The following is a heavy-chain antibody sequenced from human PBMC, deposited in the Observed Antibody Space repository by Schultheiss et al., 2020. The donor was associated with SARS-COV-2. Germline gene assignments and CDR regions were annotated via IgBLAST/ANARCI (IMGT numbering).Heavy chain of an antibody. V-gene: IGHV4-61*02. CDR3: ARDLGIAVAGGMDV. CDR2: IYTSGST. CDR1: GGSISSGGYY. D-gene: IGHD6-19*01. J-gene: IGHJ6*02. Sequence: LRLSCTVSGGSISSGGYYWSWIRQPAGKGLEWIGRIYTSGSTNYNPSLKSRVTMSVDTSKNQFSLKLSSVTAADTAVYYCARDLGIAVAGGMDVWGQGTTVTVSS.